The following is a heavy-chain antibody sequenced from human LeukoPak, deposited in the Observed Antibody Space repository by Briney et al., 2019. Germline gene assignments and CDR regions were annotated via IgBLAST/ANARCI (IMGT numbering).Heavy chain of an antibody. CDR2: IKQDGNKK. CDR1: GFNFSSYW. J-gene: IGHJ4*02. CDR3: ARDLVGGDY. Sequence: GGSLRLSCAASGFNFSSYWMSWVRQAPGKGLEWLANIKQDGNKKYYVDSVKGRFTISRDNAKNSLYLQMKSLRAEDTAVYYCARDLVGGDYWGQGTLVTVSS. D-gene: IGHD3-16*01. V-gene: IGHV3-7*01.